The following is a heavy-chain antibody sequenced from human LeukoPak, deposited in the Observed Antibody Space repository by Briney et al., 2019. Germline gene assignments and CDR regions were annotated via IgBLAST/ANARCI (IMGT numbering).Heavy chain of an antibody. D-gene: IGHD3-10*01. CDR2: IRSDGSNK. CDR3: AKDYSKTSYYGSGTYYRPNWFDP. Sequence: GSLRLSCAASGFTFSSYGMHWVRQAPGTGLEWVAFIRSDGSNKNYADSVKGRFTISRDNSKNTLYLQMNSLRPDDTAVYYCAKDYSKTSYYGSGTYYRPNWFDPWGQGTLVTVSS. J-gene: IGHJ5*02. CDR1: GFTFSSYG. V-gene: IGHV3-30*02.